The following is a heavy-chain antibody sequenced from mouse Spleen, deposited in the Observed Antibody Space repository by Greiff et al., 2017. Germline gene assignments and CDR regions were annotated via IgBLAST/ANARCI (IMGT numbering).Heavy chain of an antibody. J-gene: IGHJ3*01. D-gene: IGHD3-1*01. CDR1: GDSITSGY. CDR2: ISYSGST. V-gene: IGHV3-8*02. Sequence: EVKLQESGPSLVKPSQTLSLTCSVTGDSITSGYWNWIRKFPGNKLEYMGYISYSGSTYYNPSLKSRISITRDTSKNQYYLQLNSVTTEDTATYYCARGREQLGPWFAYWGQGTLVTVSA. CDR3: ARGREQLGPWFAY.